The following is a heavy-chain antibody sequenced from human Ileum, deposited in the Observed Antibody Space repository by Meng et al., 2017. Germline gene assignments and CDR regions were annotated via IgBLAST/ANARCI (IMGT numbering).Heavy chain of an antibody. V-gene: IGHV4-4*03. J-gene: IGHJ4*02. CDR1: GDSISSGNW. Sequence: QVQLEGSGPGLVNPPGNLVLTFAVSGDSISSGNWWNWVRQAPGKGLEWIGEIFHGGTTNYNPSLKNRVTLLMDKSKNQFSLQLTSVTAADTAVFYCARGIGDIRVGFDYWGQGILVTVSS. CDR2: IFHGGTT. D-gene: IGHD5-12*01. CDR3: ARGIGDIRVGFDY.